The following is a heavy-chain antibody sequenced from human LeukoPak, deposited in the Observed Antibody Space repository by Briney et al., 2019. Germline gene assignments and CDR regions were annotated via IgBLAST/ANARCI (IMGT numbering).Heavy chain of an antibody. CDR2: ISSSGSTI. Sequence: PGGSLRLSCAASGFTFSSYEMTWVRQAPGKGLEWVLYISSSGSTIYYADSVKGRFTISRDNAKNSLYLQMNSLRAEDTAVYYCARVGQRYYGSGSYHYWGQGTLVTVSS. J-gene: IGHJ4*02. V-gene: IGHV3-48*03. D-gene: IGHD3-10*01. CDR3: ARVGQRYYGSGSYHY. CDR1: GFTFSSYE.